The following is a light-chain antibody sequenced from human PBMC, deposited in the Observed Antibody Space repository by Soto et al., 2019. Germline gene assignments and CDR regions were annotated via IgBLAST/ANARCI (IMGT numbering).Light chain of an antibody. CDR3: QQRSNWPAIT. CDR1: QSVSSY. Sequence: EIVMTQSPATLSLSPGESATLSCRASQSVSSYLAWYQQKPGQAPRLLIYDASNRATGIPARFSGSGSGTDFTLTISSLEPEDFAVYYCQQRSNWPAITFGQGTRLENK. V-gene: IGKV3-11*01. CDR2: DAS. J-gene: IGKJ5*01.